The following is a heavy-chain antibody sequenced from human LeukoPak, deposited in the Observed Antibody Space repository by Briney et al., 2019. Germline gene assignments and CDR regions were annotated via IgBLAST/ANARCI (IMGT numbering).Heavy chain of an antibody. CDR3: ARDSYSGYDTTPDY. V-gene: IGHV3-7*03. J-gene: IGHJ4*02. Sequence: GGSLRLSCAGSGFTFSSHWIGWVRQAPGKGLEWVAHINQDGSQKYYVDSVEGRFAISRDNAKNSLYLQMNSLRAEDTAVYYCARDSYSGYDTTPDYWGKGTLVTVSS. D-gene: IGHD5-12*01. CDR2: INQDGSQK. CDR1: GFTFSSHW.